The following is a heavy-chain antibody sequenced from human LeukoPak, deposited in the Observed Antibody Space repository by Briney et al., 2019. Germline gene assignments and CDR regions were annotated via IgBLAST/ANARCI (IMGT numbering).Heavy chain of an antibody. V-gene: IGHV3-49*04. D-gene: IGHD6-13*01. CDR3: TRYMWAAAGGTFDY. J-gene: IGHJ4*02. Sequence: PGGSLRLSCAASGFTFSSYAMSWVRQAPGKGLEWVGFIRSKAYGGTTEYAASVKGRFTISRDDSKSIAYLQMNSLKTEDTAVYYCTRYMWAAAGGTFDYWGQGTLVTVSS. CDR2: IRSKAYGGTT. CDR1: GFTFSSYA.